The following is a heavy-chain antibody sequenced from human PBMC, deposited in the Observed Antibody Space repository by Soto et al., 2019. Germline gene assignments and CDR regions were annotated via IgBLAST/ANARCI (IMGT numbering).Heavy chain of an antibody. J-gene: IGHJ6*02. D-gene: IGHD3-3*01. CDR1: GFTFSSYW. CDR3: ARDRSYDFRIGYSASYGMDV. Sequence: VGSLRLSCAASGFTFSSYWMHWVRQAPGKGLVWVSRINSDGSSTSYADSVKGRFTISRDNAKNTLYLQMNSLRAEDTAVYYCARDRSYDFRIGYSASYGMDVWGQGTTVTVSS. CDR2: INSDGSST. V-gene: IGHV3-74*01.